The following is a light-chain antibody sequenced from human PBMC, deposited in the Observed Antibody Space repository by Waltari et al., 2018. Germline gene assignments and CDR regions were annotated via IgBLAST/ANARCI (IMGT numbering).Light chain of an antibody. CDR1: QSVLYTSRNQNS. J-gene: IGKJ4*01. CDR2: WAS. V-gene: IGKV4-1*01. CDR3: QQYYTTPPT. Sequence: IVMTQSPDSLAVSLGERATIHCKSSQSVLYTSRNQNSLAWHQRKPGQPPKLLIYWASTRTSGFPDRFSGSVAGTDFTLTISSLQAEDVAVYYCQQYYTTPPTFGGGTKVEIK.